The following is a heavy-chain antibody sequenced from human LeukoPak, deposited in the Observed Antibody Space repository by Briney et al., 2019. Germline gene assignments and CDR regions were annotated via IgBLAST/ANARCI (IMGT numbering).Heavy chain of an antibody. J-gene: IGHJ4*02. Sequence: GGSLRLSCAASGLTFSDYYMSWIRQAPGKGLEWVSYISSSGSTIYYADSVKGRFTISRDNAKNSLYLQMNSLRAEDTAVYYCARDSTLYYDFWSGLDYWGQGTLVTVSS. CDR3: ARDSTLYYDFWSGLDY. D-gene: IGHD3-3*01. CDR2: ISSSGSTI. V-gene: IGHV3-11*04. CDR1: GLTFSDYY.